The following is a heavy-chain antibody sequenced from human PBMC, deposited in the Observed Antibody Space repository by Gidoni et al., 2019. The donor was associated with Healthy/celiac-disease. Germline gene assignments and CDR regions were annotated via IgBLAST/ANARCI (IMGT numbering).Heavy chain of an antibody. Sequence: QLQLQESAPGLAKPSETLFPTCTVSGGSISSHYWTWIRQPAGKGLEWIGRIYTSGRTNYNPTLKSRVTMSVGTSKSQFSLKLSSVTAADTAVYYCARDITMIVVTLGWYFDLWGRGTLITVSS. CDR3: ARDITMIVVTLGWYFDL. J-gene: IGHJ2*01. V-gene: IGHV4-4*07. D-gene: IGHD3-22*01. CDR1: GGSISSHY. CDR2: IYTSGRT.